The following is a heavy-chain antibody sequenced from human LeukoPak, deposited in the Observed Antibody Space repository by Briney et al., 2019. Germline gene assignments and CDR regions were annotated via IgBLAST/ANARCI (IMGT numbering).Heavy chain of an antibody. V-gene: IGHV3-53*01. CDR1: GGSISSSNW. Sequence: PSGTLSLTCAVSGGSISSSNWWSWVRQAPGMGLEWVSVIFGDGRTHYADSVKGRFTISRDNSKNTLYLQMSSLRAEDTAVYYCATRPSGDYPYFDFWGQGTLVTVSS. D-gene: IGHD4-17*01. CDR3: ATRPSGDYPYFDF. J-gene: IGHJ4*02. CDR2: IFGDGRT.